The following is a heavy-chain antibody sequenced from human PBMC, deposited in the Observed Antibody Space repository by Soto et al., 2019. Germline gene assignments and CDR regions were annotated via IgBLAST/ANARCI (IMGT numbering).Heavy chain of an antibody. Sequence: GGSLRLSWAASGFTFSSYSMNWVRQAPGKGLEWVSSISSSSSYIYYADSVKGRFTISRDNAKNSLYLQMNSLRAEDTAVYYCARDYYGDPVYYGMDVWGQGTTVTVSS. CDR3: ARDYYGDPVYYGMDV. D-gene: IGHD4-17*01. V-gene: IGHV3-21*01. CDR2: ISSSSSYI. J-gene: IGHJ6*02. CDR1: GFTFSSYS.